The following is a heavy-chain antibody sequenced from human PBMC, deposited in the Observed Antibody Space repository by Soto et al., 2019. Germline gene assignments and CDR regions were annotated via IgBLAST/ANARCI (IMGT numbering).Heavy chain of an antibody. CDR1: GGSITTGHW. CDR2: IYQSGIT. CDR3: ARGFSFSDNSDNDRIYFYYGLNV. D-gene: IGHD2-15*01. V-gene: IGHV4-4*02. Sequence: KPSETLFLTCDVSGGSITTGHWWTWVRQSPGKGLEWIGEIYQSGITNYNPSLNSRLSISMDQSKNQFSLKLTSVTAADTALYFCARGFSFSDNSDNDRIYFYYGLNVWGQGTTVTVSS. J-gene: IGHJ6*02.